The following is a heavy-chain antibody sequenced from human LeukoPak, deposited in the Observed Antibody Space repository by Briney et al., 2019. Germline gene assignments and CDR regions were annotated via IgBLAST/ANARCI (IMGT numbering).Heavy chain of an antibody. Sequence: QVLALMLFISSSNPNPNYAQKLQARVTMTTPTSTSTAYMELRSLRSDDTAVYYCASEHFDYWGQGTLVTVSS. CDR3: ASEHFDY. V-gene: IGHV1-18*01. CDR2: ISSSNPNP. J-gene: IGHJ4*02.